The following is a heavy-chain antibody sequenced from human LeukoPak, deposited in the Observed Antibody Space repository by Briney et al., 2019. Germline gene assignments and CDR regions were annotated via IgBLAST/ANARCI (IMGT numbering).Heavy chain of an antibody. CDR2: IIPIFGTA. CDR1: GGTFSSYA. V-gene: IGHV1-69*01. CDR3: ARSRASAEYQLLGEDDY. Sequence: ASVKVSCKASGGTFSSYAISWVRQAPGQGLEWMGGIIPIFGTANYAQKFQGRVTITADESTSTAYMELSSLRSEDTAVYYCARSRASAEYQLLGEDDYWGQGTLVTVSS. D-gene: IGHD2-2*01. J-gene: IGHJ4*02.